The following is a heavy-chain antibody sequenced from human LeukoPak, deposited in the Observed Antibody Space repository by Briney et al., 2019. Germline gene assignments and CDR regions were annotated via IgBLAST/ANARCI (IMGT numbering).Heavy chain of an antibody. V-gene: IGHV3-11*04. Sequence: IPGGSLRLSCVGSGFTFSDHFMSWIRQVPGKEPEWLSYINSKGDNILYRDSVKGRFTISRDNAENPLYLQMNSLKAEDTAVYYCATSRVFDYWGQGALVIVSS. CDR3: ATSRVFDY. J-gene: IGHJ4*02. CDR2: INSKGDNI. CDR1: GFTFSDHF.